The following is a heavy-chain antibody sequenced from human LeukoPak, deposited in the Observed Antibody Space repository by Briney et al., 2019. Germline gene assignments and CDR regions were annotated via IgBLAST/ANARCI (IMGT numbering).Heavy chain of an antibody. J-gene: IGHJ6*04. CDR3: AREGYGEINCSGGSCYFRGMDV. CDR2: IYDSGST. Sequence: PSETLSLTCAVSGYSISSGYYWGWIRQPPGEGLGWIGSIYDSGSTYYNPSLKSRVTISVDTSKNQFSLKLSSVTAADTAVYYCAREGYGEINCSGGSCYFRGMDVWGKGTTVTVSS. CDR1: GYSISSGYY. D-gene: IGHD2-15*01. V-gene: IGHV4-38-2*02.